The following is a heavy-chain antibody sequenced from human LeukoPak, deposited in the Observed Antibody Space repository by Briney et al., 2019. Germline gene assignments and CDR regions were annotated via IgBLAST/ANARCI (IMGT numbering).Heavy chain of an antibody. Sequence: ASVKVSCKASGYTFTSYYMHWVRQAPGQGLEWMGIINPSGGSTSYAQKFQGRVTMTRDTSTSTVYMELSSLRSEDTAVYYCARERTVTTSSHGMDVWGQGTTVTVSS. CDR2: INPSGGST. CDR1: GYTFTSYY. D-gene: IGHD4-17*01. J-gene: IGHJ6*02. CDR3: ARERTVTTSSHGMDV. V-gene: IGHV1-46*01.